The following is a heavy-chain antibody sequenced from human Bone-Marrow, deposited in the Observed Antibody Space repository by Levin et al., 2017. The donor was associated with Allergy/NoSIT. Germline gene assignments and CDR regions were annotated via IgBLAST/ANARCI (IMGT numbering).Heavy chain of an antibody. V-gene: IGHV3-30*18. CDR2: ISYDGSNK. Sequence: SGGSLRLSCAASGFTFSSYGMHWVRQAPGKGLEWVAVISYDGSNKYYADSVKGRFTISRDNSKNTLYLQMNSLRAEDTAVYYCAKVNPRYDSSGPLQDWGQGTLVTVSS. D-gene: IGHD3-22*01. CDR1: GFTFSSYG. CDR3: AKVNPRYDSSGPLQD. J-gene: IGHJ4*02.